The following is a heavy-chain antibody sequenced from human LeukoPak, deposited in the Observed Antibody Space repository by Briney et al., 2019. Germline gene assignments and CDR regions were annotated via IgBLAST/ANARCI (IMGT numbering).Heavy chain of an antibody. Sequence: PSETLSLTCAVYGGSFSGYYWSWIRQPPGKGLEWIGEINHSGSTNYNPSLKSRVTISVDTSQNQFSLKLSSVTAADTAVYYCARGPRRVQIVPAAIHYWGQGTLVTVSS. D-gene: IGHD2-2*01. CDR1: GGSFSGYY. J-gene: IGHJ4*02. CDR3: ARGPRRVQIVPAAIHY. V-gene: IGHV4-34*01. CDR2: INHSGST.